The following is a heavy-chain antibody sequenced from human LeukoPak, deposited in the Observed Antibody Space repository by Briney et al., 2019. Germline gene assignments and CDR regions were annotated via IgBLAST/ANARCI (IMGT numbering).Heavy chain of an antibody. CDR1: GGSISSGSYY. CDR3: ARERVGATTRPSFDY. CDR2: IHTSGST. Sequence: SQTLSLTCTVSGGSISSGSYYWSWIRQPAGKGLEWIGRIHTSGSTNYNPSLKSRVTISVDTSKNQFSLKLSSVTAADTAVYYCARERVGATTRPSFDYWGQGTLVTVSS. D-gene: IGHD1-26*01. J-gene: IGHJ4*02. V-gene: IGHV4-61*02.